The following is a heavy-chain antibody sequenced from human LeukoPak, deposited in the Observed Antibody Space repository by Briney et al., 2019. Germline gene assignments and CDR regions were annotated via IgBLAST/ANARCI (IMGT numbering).Heavy chain of an antibody. CDR2: IYYSGST. CDR1: GGSFSGYY. Sequence: PSETLSLTCAVYGGSFSGYYWSWIRQPPGKGLEWIGYIYYSGSTNYNPSLKSRVTISVDTSKNQFSLKLSSVTAADTAVYYCARDPQGGGSPPGYAFDIWGQGTMVTVSS. J-gene: IGHJ3*02. D-gene: IGHD1-26*01. V-gene: IGHV4-59*01. CDR3: ARDPQGGGSPPGYAFDI.